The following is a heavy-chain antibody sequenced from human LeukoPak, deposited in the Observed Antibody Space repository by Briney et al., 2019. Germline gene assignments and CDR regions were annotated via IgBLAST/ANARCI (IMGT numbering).Heavy chain of an antibody. CDR1: GVSISRSGFY. V-gene: IGHV4-39*07. D-gene: IGHD2-21*01. CDR2: MYSSGNT. CDR3: ARGHMSKFDY. J-gene: IGHJ4*02. Sequence: SETLSLTCSVSGVSISRSGFYWGWVRQAPGKGPEYIGNMYSSGNTYYNPALKSRVTISVDTSKNQFSLKLRSVTAADTALYYCARGHMSKFDYWGQGTLVTVSS.